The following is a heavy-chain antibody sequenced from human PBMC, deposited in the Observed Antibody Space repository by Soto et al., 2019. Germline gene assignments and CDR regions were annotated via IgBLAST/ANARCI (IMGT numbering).Heavy chain of an antibody. D-gene: IGHD3-3*01. V-gene: IGHV3-23*01. CDR3: AAWDRITIFGVVVEGGVYSYGMHV. Sequence: EVQMLQSGGGLVQPGGSLRLSCEASGLTFSSYAMNWVRQAPGKGLEWVSGISGSGSDTYYADSVKGRFTISRDNSKNTLDLHMNSLTAGDTAVYYCAAWDRITIFGVVVEGGVYSYGMHVWGQGTTVTASS. CDR2: ISGSGSDT. J-gene: IGHJ6*02. CDR1: GLTFSSYA.